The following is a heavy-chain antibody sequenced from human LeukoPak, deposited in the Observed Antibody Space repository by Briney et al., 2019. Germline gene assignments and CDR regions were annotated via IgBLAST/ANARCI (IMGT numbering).Heavy chain of an antibody. Sequence: GGSLRLSCEASGFTFSNYWMSWVRQAPGKGLEWVANIKQDGSEKYCVGSVKGRFTISRDNAKNSLYLQMNSLGAEDTAVYYCAGSDTTGYIPREWDYWYFDLWGRGTLVTVSS. CDR3: AGSDTTGYIPREWDYWYFDL. D-gene: IGHD1-1*01. V-gene: IGHV3-7*01. CDR2: IKQDGSEK. CDR1: GFTFSNYW. J-gene: IGHJ2*01.